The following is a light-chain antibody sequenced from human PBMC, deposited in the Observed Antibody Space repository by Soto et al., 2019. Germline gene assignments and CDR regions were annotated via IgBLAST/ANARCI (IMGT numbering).Light chain of an antibody. CDR3: CSYAVSGTFV. J-gene: IGLJ1*01. CDR1: SSDVGSYDI. CDR2: EDT. V-gene: IGLV2-23*01. Sequence: QSALTQPASVSGSPGQSITISCTGTSSDVGSYDIVSWYQQPPGKAPKLMIYEDTKRPSGISTRFSGSKSGNAASLTISGLQAEDEADYYCCSYAVSGTFVFGTGTKVTVL.